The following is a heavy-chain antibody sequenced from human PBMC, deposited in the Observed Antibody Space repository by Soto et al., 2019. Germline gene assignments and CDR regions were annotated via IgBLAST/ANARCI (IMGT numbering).Heavy chain of an antibody. D-gene: IGHD3-3*01. Sequence: SQTLSLTWTVSDGSISSSSYYWGWIRQPQGKGLEWIGSIYYTGSTYYNPSLKSRVTISVDTSKNQFALKLSSVTAADTAVYYCARSGPPASHSGMDVWGQATKV. J-gene: IGHJ6*02. CDR2: IYYTGST. CDR3: ARSGPPASHSGMDV. V-gene: IGHV4-39*01. CDR1: DGSISSSSYY.